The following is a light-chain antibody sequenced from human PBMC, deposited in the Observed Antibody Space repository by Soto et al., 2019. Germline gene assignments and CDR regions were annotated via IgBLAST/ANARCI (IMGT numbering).Light chain of an antibody. V-gene: IGKV3-11*01. CDR2: DAS. Sequence: EVVLTQSPATLSLSPGERATLYCRASQNVNNYLAWYQQKPGQAPRLLIYDASNRATGIPARFSGGGSGADFFLTISSLEPEDFAVYYCQQRTNVFTFGPWTKVDIK. CDR1: QNVNNY. J-gene: IGKJ3*01. CDR3: QQRTNVFT.